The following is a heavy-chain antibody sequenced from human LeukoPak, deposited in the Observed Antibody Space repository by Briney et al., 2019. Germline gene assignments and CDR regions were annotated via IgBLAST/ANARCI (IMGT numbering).Heavy chain of an antibody. Sequence: GGSLRLSCAASGFTFSNYAMSWVRQAPGKGLEWVSIISDSGHSIYSADSVKGRLTISRDNSKNTLYLQMNSLRVEDTAVYYCAKAIAATGRWWIFDYWGQGTLVTVSS. V-gene: IGHV3-23*01. CDR3: AKAIAATGRWWIFDY. CDR2: ISDSGHSI. J-gene: IGHJ4*02. CDR1: GFTFSNYA. D-gene: IGHD6-13*01.